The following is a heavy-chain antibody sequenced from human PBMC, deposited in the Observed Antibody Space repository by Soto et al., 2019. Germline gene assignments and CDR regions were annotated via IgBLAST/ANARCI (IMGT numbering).Heavy chain of an antibody. J-gene: IGHJ4*02. D-gene: IGHD3-22*01. V-gene: IGHV1-2*02. CDR1: GYTFTGYY. CDR3: ARYDSSGYYYVY. Sequence: QVQLVQSGAEVKKPGASVKVSCKASGYTFTGYYMHWVRQAPGQGLEWMGWINPNSGGTNYAQKFQGGVTMPRDTSSSTADMELSRLRSDDTAVYYCARYDSSGYYYVYWGQGTLVTVSS. CDR2: INPNSGGT.